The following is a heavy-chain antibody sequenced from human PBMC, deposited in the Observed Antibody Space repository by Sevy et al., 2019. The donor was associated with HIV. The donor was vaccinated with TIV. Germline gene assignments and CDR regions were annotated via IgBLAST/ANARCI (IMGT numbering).Heavy chain of an antibody. V-gene: IGHV3-23*01. D-gene: IGHD2-8*01. Sequence: GGSLRRPCAASGFTFSKYSMSWVRQPPGKGLEWVSTLSFGCGEINYADFVKGRFTISRDNSKSSVYLQMNNLRPEDTAVYYCAREGCTKPHDYWGQGTLVTVSS. J-gene: IGHJ4*02. CDR1: GFTFSKYS. CDR3: AREGCTKPHDY. CDR2: LSFGCGEI.